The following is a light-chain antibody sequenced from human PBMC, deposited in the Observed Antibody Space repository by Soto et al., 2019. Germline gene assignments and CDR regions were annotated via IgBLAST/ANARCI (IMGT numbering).Light chain of an antibody. Sequence: DFQMTHSPSTLSASVGERVTIICRASRSVGSWLAWYQQKPGKAPKLLIYDASSLQSGVPSRFSGSGSGTEFTLTISSLQPDDFATYYCQQYNSFSYTFGQGTRLELK. V-gene: IGKV1-5*02. J-gene: IGKJ2*01. CDR3: QQYNSFSYT. CDR1: RSVGSW. CDR2: DAS.